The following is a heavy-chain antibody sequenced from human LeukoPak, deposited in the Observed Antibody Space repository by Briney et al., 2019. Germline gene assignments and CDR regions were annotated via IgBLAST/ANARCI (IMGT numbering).Heavy chain of an antibody. Sequence: GGSLRLSCAASGFTFSSYSMNWVRQAPGKGLEWVSSISSSSSYVYYADSVKGRFTISRDNAKNSLYLQMNSLRAEDTAVYYCARGQPGVAAAGNLDYWGQGTLVTVSS. J-gene: IGHJ4*02. V-gene: IGHV3-21*01. CDR3: ARGQPGVAAAGNLDY. CDR2: ISSSSSYV. CDR1: GFTFSSYS. D-gene: IGHD6-13*01.